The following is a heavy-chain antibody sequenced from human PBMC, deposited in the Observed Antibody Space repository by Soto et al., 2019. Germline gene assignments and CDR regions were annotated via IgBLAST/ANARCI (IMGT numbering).Heavy chain of an antibody. CDR3: ARVSGSYYYGRDV. CDR2: IYHSGST. CDR1: GGSISSSNW. Sequence: PSETLSLTCAVSGGSISSSNWWSWVRQPPGKGLEWIGEIYHSGSTNYNPSLKSRVTISVDKSKNQLSLKLSSVTAADTAVYYCARVSGSYYYGRDVWGQGITVTVS. D-gene: IGHD1-26*01. J-gene: IGHJ6*02. V-gene: IGHV4-4*02.